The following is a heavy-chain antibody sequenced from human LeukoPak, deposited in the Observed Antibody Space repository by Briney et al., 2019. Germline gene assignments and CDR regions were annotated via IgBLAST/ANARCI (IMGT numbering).Heavy chain of an antibody. CDR1: GGSFSGYY. D-gene: IGHD3-22*01. J-gene: IGHJ3*02. Sequence: PSETLSLTCAVYGGSFSGYYWRWIRQPPGEGLEWIGDVGHSGSADYNPSLKSRVTVSADPSKTQFSLKLTSVTAADTAVYYCATRGDYSDTSGNSYDALDIWGQGTMVTVSS. CDR2: VGHSGSA. CDR3: ATRGDYSDTSGNSYDALDI. V-gene: IGHV4-34*01.